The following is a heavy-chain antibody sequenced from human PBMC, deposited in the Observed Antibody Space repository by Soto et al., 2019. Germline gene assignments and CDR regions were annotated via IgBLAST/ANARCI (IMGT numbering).Heavy chain of an antibody. Sequence: XPVKVASKASGYPLTSYGIKWVRQSPGQGLEWMGWISAYNGNTNYAQKLQGRVTMTTDTSTSTAYMELRSLRSDDTAVYYCARHDSSGYYRRSGAFDIWGQGTMVTVSS. V-gene: IGHV1-18*01. D-gene: IGHD3-22*01. J-gene: IGHJ3*02. CDR3: ARHDSSGYYRRSGAFDI. CDR1: GYPLTSYG. CDR2: ISAYNGNT.